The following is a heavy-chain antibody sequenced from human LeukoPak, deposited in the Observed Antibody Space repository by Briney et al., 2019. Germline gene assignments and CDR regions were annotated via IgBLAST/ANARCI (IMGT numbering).Heavy chain of an antibody. CDR3: ARHSFSGSYYFEY. Sequence: SETLSLTRTASGGSISSYYWSWIRQPPGKGLEWIGYIYYSGSTKYNPSLKSRVTISVDTSKNQFSLKLGSVTAADTAVYYCARHSFSGSYYFEYWGQGTLVTVSS. CDR1: GGSISSYY. V-gene: IGHV4-59*08. J-gene: IGHJ4*02. D-gene: IGHD1-26*01. CDR2: IYYSGST.